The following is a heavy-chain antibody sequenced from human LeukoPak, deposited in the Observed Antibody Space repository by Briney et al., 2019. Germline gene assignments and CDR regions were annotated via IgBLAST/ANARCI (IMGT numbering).Heavy chain of an antibody. D-gene: IGHD1-26*01. J-gene: IGHJ4*02. V-gene: IGHV3-9*01. CDR1: GFTFDDYA. CDR3: AKGEWELRSPFDY. CDR2: ISWNSGSI. Sequence: PGRSLRLSCAASGFTFDDYATHWVRQAPGKGLKWVSGISWNSGSIGYADSVKGRFTISRDNAKNSLYLQMNSLRAEDTALYYCAKGEWELRSPFDYWGQGTLVTVSS.